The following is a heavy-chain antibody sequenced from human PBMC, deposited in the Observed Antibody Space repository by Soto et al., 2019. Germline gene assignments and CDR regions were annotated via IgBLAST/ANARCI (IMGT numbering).Heavy chain of an antibody. CDR3: SRSLNS. CDR1: GFTFRNYG. Sequence: SLRLSCTPSGFTFRNYGLHWVRQAPGKGLEWVALISYDGDNKYYTDSARGRFTVSRDNAKNSLYLQMSSLTAEDSALYYCSRSLNSWGQGTLVTVSS. J-gene: IGHJ4*02. CDR2: ISYDGDNK. V-gene: IGHV3-30*03.